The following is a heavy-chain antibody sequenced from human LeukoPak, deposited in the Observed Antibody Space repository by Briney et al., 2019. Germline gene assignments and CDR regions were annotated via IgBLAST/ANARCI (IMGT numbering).Heavy chain of an antibody. CDR2: IYTSGST. V-gene: IGHV4-4*07. CDR1: GFTVSSNY. J-gene: IGHJ4*02. CDR3: ARIGCSITSCYIDS. D-gene: IGHD2-2*02. Sequence: GSLRLSCAASGFTVSSNYMSWIRQPAGKGLEWIGRIYTSGSTNYNPSLKSRVTMSVDTSKNQFSLKLSSVTAADTAVYYCARIGCSITSCYIDSWGQGTLVTVSS.